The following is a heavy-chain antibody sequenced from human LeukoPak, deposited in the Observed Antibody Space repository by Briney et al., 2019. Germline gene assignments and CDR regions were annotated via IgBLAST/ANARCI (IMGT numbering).Heavy chain of an antibody. J-gene: IGHJ4*02. Sequence: SETLSLTCTVSGDSISSCYWSWIRQPPGKGLEWIGYIYTSGGTNYIPSLKGRVTISIDTSKNQFSLKLSSVTAADSAVYYCARLTRLSTSPDRYYLDYWGQGTLVTVSS. V-gene: IGHV4-4*09. CDR1: GDSISSCY. D-gene: IGHD6-6*01. CDR3: ARLTRLSTSPDRYYLDY. CDR2: IYTSGGT.